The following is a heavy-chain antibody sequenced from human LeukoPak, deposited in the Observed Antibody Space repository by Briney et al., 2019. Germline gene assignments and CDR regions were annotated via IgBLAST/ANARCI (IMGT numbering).Heavy chain of an antibody. J-gene: IGHJ4*02. V-gene: IGHV3-23*01. Sequence: GASLRLSCAASGFTFSSYAMSWVRQAPGKGLEWVSAISGSGGSTYYADSVKGRFTISRDNSKNTLYLQMNSLRAEDTAVYYCAKDYPGGIVVVPAATLPFDYWGQGTLVTVSS. CDR2: ISGSGGST. CDR1: GFTFSSYA. CDR3: AKDYPGGIVVVPAATLPFDY. D-gene: IGHD2-2*01.